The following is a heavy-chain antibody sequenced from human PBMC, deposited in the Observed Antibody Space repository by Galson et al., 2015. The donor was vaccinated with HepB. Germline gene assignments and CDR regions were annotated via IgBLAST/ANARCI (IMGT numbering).Heavy chain of an antibody. J-gene: IGHJ4*02. Sequence: SLRLSCAASGFTFSSYAMSWVRQAPGKGLEWVSAISGSGGSTYYADSVKGRFTISRDNSKNTLYLQMNSLRAEDTAVYYCAKSLHDYGDLGYFDYWGQGTLVTVSS. V-gene: IGHV3-23*01. D-gene: IGHD4-17*01. CDR2: ISGSGGST. CDR1: GFTFSSYA. CDR3: AKSLHDYGDLGYFDY.